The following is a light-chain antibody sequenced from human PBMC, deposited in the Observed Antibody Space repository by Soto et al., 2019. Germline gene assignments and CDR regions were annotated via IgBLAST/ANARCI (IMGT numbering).Light chain of an antibody. CDR1: SSDVGGYNF. V-gene: IGLV2-14*01. Sequence: QSALTQPASVSGSPGQSITISCTGTSSDVGGYNFVSWYQQHPGKAPKLMIYAVSNRPSGVSNRFSGSKSGNTASLTISGLQDEDEDYYYCSSNASSSPVVFGGGTKLTVL. CDR3: SSNASSSPVV. J-gene: IGLJ3*02. CDR2: AVS.